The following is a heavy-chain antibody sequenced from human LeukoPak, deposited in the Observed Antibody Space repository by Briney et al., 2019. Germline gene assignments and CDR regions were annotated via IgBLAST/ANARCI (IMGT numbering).Heavy chain of an antibody. J-gene: IGHJ4*02. CDR2: IYYSGST. CDR1: GGSISSYY. Sequence: PSETLSLTCTVSGGSISSYYWSWIRQPPGKGLEWIGYIYYSGSTNYNPSLKSRVTISVDTSKNQFSLKLSSVTAADTAVYYCARQAVYWGQGTLVTVSS. V-gene: IGHV4-59*08. CDR3: ARQAVY.